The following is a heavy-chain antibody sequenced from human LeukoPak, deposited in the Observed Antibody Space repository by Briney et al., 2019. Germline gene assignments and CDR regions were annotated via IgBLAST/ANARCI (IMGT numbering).Heavy chain of an antibody. CDR1: GFTLTSYG. Sequence: GSVKVSCKASGFTLTSYGIRWGRQAPGQGVEWVGWVSAYNGNTNYAQKLQGRVTMTTDTSTSTAYMELRSLRSDDTAVYYCARGGVDSGSYFGYLDYWGQGTLVTVSS. CDR2: VSAYNGNT. J-gene: IGHJ4*02. CDR3: ARGGVDSGSYFGYLDY. D-gene: IGHD1-26*01. V-gene: IGHV1-18*01.